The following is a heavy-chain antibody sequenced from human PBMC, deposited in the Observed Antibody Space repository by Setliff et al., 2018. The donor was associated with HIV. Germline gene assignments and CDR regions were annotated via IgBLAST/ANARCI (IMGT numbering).Heavy chain of an antibody. CDR2: IGSSNHGI. V-gene: IGHV3-48*04. J-gene: IGHJ4*01. CDR1: GFNFRSYG. Sequence: GASLKLSCAASGFNFRSYGMTWVRQAPGKGLDWVAHIGSSNHGIHYTASVQGRFTVSRDNANNLLFLQMNNLRVEDTAVYYWASFFGDYGYWGHGTQVTVSS. CDR3: ASFFGDYGY. D-gene: IGHD3-10*01.